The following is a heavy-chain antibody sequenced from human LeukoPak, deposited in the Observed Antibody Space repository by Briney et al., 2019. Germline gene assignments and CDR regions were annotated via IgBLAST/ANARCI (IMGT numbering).Heavy chain of an antibody. Sequence: ASVKVSCKASGYTFSGCYIHWVRQAPGQGLEWMGRINPSGGGTNYAQKFQGRVTMTRDTSISTAYMELSRLKSDDTAVFYCARDAQYYDYWRTFDSWGQGTLVTVSS. D-gene: IGHD3-3*01. V-gene: IGHV1-2*02. CDR2: INPSGGGT. CDR3: ARDAQYYDYWRTFDS. CDR1: GYTFSGCY. J-gene: IGHJ4*02.